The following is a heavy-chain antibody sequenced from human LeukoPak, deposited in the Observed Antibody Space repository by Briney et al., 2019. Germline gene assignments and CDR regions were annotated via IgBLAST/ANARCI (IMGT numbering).Heavy chain of an antibody. Sequence: PGGSLRLSRAASGFTFSNYVMNWVRQAPGKGLDWVAYISSSGSTKYFAHSVKDRFTISRDNAKNSLYLQMNSLRAEDTAVYYCARGGQYFDWSPPYYWGQGALVTVSS. D-gene: IGHD3-9*01. V-gene: IGHV3-48*03. CDR2: ISSSGSTK. CDR1: GFTFSNYV. J-gene: IGHJ4*02. CDR3: ARGGQYFDWSPPYY.